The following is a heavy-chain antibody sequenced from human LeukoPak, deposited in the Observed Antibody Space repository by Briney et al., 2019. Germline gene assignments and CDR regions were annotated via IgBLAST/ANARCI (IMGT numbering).Heavy chain of an antibody. Sequence: PGGSLRLSCAASGFTVSSNYMSWVRQAPGKGLEWVSVIYSGGSTNYADSVKGRFIISRDNSRNTLYLQMNSLRAEDTAVYYCARARYVNSFYAFDIWGQGTLVTVSS. CDR3: ARARYVNSFYAFDI. D-gene: IGHD3-9*01. V-gene: IGHV3-53*01. J-gene: IGHJ3*02. CDR2: IYSGGST. CDR1: GFTVSSNY.